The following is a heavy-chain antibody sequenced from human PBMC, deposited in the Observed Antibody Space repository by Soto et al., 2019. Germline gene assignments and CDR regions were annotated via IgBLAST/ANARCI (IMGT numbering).Heavy chain of an antibody. CDR1: GGTFSSYA. CDR2: IIPIFGTA. Sequence: QVQLVQSGAEVKKPGSSVKVSCKASGGTFSSYAISWVRQAPGQGLEWMGGIIPIFGTANYAQKFQGRVTITADESRSTAYMELSSLRSEDTAVYYCASSPRFRSKGIAAAGLLLDPGGQGTLVTVSS. D-gene: IGHD6-13*01. J-gene: IGHJ5*02. V-gene: IGHV1-69*01. CDR3: ASSPRFRSKGIAAAGLLLDP.